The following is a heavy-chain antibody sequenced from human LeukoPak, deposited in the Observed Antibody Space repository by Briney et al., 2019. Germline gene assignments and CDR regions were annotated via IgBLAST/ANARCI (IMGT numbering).Heavy chain of an antibody. CDR2: IYYSGST. CDR3: ARHSGWYYYFDY. CDR1: GGSISSYY. Sequence: SETLSLTCTVSGGSISSYYWSWIRQPPGKGLEWTGYIYYSGSTNYNPSLKSRVTISVDTSKDQFSLKLSSVTAADTAVYYCARHSGWYYYFDYWGQGTLVTVSS. J-gene: IGHJ4*02. V-gene: IGHV4-59*08. D-gene: IGHD6-19*01.